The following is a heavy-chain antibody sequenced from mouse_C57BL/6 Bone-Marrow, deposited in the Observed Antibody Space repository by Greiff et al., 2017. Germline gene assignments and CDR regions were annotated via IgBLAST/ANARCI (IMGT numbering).Heavy chain of an antibody. D-gene: IGHD1-1*01. V-gene: IGHV5-9*01. CDR3: SRQVTTVLATKYYDV. CDR1: GFTFSSYT. Sequence: EVKLMESGGGLVKPGGSLKLSCAASGFTFSSYTMSWVRQTPEKRLQRVAAISGGGGNTYYPDSGKGRFTISRDNDKNILYLQMSSLRSEDTALYYCSRQVTTVLATKYYDVWGTETTVTVSS. J-gene: IGHJ1*03. CDR2: ISGGGGNT.